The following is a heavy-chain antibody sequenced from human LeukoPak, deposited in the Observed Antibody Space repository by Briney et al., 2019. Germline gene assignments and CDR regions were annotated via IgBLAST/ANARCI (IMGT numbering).Heavy chain of an antibody. V-gene: IGHV3-23*01. Sequence: GGSLRLSCAASGFAFSFYAMSWLRQPPGKGLEWVSTINANSGTTSYSASVRGRFTISRDNSKNTLYLQVNTLRADDTATYYCAKPISGGLAVTADWFHPWGQGTLVVVSS. D-gene: IGHD6-19*01. CDR2: INANSGTT. CDR3: AKPISGGLAVTADWFHP. CDR1: GFAFSFYA. J-gene: IGHJ5*01.